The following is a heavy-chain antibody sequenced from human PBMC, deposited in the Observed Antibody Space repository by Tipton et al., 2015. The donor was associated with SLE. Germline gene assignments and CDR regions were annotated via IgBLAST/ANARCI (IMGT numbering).Heavy chain of an antibody. Sequence: SLRLSCAASGFTFSSYAMSWVRQAPGKGLEWVSAISGSGGSTYYADSVKGRFTISRDNAKNSLYLLMNSLRAEDTAAYYCASSSSSASDVWGKGTTVTVSS. CDR3: ASSSSSASDV. CDR1: GFTFSSYA. CDR2: ISGSGGST. V-gene: IGHV3-23*01. D-gene: IGHD6-6*01. J-gene: IGHJ6*04.